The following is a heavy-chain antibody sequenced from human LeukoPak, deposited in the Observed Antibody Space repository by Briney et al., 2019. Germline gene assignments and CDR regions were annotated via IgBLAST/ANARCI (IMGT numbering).Heavy chain of an antibody. Sequence: ASVKVSCKASGYTFTGYYMHWVRQAPGQGLEWMGWINPNSGGTNYAQKFQGRVTMTRDTSISTAYMELSRLRSDDTAVYYCARDLSFTGYYYYYYMDVWGKGTTVTVSS. V-gene: IGHV1-2*02. CDR1: GYTFTGYY. CDR2: INPNSGGT. J-gene: IGHJ6*03. CDR3: ARDLSFTGYYYYYYMDV. D-gene: IGHD1-14*01.